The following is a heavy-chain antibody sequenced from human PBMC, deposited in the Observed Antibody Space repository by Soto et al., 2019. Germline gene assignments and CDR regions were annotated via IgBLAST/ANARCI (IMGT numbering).Heavy chain of an antibody. J-gene: IGHJ4*02. CDR2: INWNGGST. D-gene: IGHD4-17*01. V-gene: IGHV3-20*01. CDR3: ARGLGPDYGDYYYFDY. Sequence: EVQLVESGGGVVRPGGSLRLSCAASGFTFADYGMSWVRQAPGKGLEWVSGINWNGGSTGYADSVKGRFTISRDNAKNSLYLQMNSLRAEDTALYHCARGLGPDYGDYYYFDYWGQGTLVTVSS. CDR1: GFTFADYG.